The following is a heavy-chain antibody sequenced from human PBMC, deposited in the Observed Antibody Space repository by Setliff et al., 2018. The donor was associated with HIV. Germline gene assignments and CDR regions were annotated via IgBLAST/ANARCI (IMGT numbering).Heavy chain of an antibody. V-gene: IGHV4-4*07. CDR2: IYPTGST. J-gene: IGHJ3*02. Sequence: SGPLSLTCSVSGGSMSPYYWTWIRQPAGRGLEWIGRIYPTGSTNYNPSLRSRVTMSVDTSKNQFSLRLSSVTAADTAGYYCARVFPPIRGAPFGTPPGAFDIWGQGTMVTVSS. CDR3: ARVFPPIRGAPFGTPPGAFDI. D-gene: IGHD2-15*01. CDR1: GGSMSPYY.